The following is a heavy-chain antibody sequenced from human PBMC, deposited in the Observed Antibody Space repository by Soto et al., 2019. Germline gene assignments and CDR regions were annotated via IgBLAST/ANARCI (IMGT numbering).Heavy chain of an antibody. V-gene: IGHV3-53*01. CDR2: VHGGGST. D-gene: IGHD3-9*01. Sequence: VQLVESGGGLIQPGGSLRLSCAASGFTVSNNHMTWVRQAAGKGLELVSFVHGGGSTSYADSVKGRFTISRDNSKNTLYLQMDSLRAEDTAIYYCAGLLTTAASLDYLGRGTLVTVSS. CDR3: AGLLTTAASLDY. J-gene: IGHJ4*02. CDR1: GFTVSNNH.